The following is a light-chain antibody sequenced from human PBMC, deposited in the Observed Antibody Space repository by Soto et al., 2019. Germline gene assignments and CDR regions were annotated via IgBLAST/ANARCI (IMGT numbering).Light chain of an antibody. J-gene: IGKJ3*01. Sequence: DIQMTQSPSSLSASVGDRVTITCQASQDTNNYLNWYQHKPGKAPKLLIYDASNLETGVPSRFSGSGSGTDFTFTISSLQPEDIATYYCQQYANLPFTFGPGTKVDIK. CDR3: QQYANLPFT. CDR2: DAS. CDR1: QDTNNY. V-gene: IGKV1-33*01.